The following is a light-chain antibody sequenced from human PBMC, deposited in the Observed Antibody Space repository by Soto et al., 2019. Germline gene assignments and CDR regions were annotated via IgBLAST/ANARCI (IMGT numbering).Light chain of an antibody. CDR3: QQYGDSPWT. CDR1: QSVGSTY. Sequence: EIVLTQSPGTLSLSPGERATLSCRASQSVGSTYLAWYQQKPGQAPRLLIYDASSRATGIPDRFSGSGSGTDFTLTISRLEPEDFAAYYCQQYGDSPWTFGQGTKVDIK. CDR2: DAS. J-gene: IGKJ1*01. V-gene: IGKV3-20*01.